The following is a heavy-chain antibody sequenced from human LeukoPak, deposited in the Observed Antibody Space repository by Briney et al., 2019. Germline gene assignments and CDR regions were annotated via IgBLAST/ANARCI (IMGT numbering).Heavy chain of an antibody. CDR2: MNPNSGNT. J-gene: IGHJ5*02. CDR3: ARLGYCSGGSCYSRVTPVDP. Sequence: ASVKVSCKASGYTFTSYDINWVRQATGQGLEWMGWMNPNSGNTGYAQKFQGRVTMTRNTSISTAYMELSSLRSEDTAVYYCARLGYCSGGSCYSRVTPVDPWGQGTLVTVSS. V-gene: IGHV1-8*01. D-gene: IGHD2-15*01. CDR1: GYTFTSYD.